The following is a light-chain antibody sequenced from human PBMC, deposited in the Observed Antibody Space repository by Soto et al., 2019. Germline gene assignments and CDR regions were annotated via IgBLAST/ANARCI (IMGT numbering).Light chain of an antibody. Sequence: ALXXPXSVSXSPGQSVXXSXTGXFSDVGVYNYVSWYQQHPGKAPKLMIYDVSKRPSGVPDRFSGSKSGNTASLTISGLQAEDEADYYCCSYAGSYVFGTGTKVTVL. V-gene: IGLV2-11*01. J-gene: IGLJ1*01. CDR1: FSDVGVYNY. CDR2: DVS. CDR3: CSYAGSYV.